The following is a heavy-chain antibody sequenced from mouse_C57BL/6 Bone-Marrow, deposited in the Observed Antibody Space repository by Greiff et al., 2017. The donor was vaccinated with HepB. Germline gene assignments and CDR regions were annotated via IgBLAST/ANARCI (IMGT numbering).Heavy chain of an antibody. J-gene: IGHJ1*03. D-gene: IGHD4-1*01. CDR3: RTGTRWYFDV. V-gene: IGHV1-15*01. Sequence: VQLVESGAELVRPGASVTLSCKASGYTFTDYEMHWVKQTPVHGLEWIGAIDPETGGTAYNQKFKGKAILTADKSSSTAYMELRSLTSEDSAVYYCRTGTRWYFDVWGTGTTVTVSS. CDR2: IDPETGGT. CDR1: GYTFTDYE.